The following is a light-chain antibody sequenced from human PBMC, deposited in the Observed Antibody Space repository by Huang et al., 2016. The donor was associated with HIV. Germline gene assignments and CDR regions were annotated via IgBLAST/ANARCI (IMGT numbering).Light chain of an antibody. Sequence: DIQMTQSPSSLSASVGDRVTITCQASQDISNYLNWYQQKPGKAPKLLIYDASNLETGVPSRFSGSRSGTHVTFTINNLQPEDIATYYCQQYDNLHTFGQGTKLEIK. V-gene: IGKV1-33*01. J-gene: IGKJ2*01. CDR2: DAS. CDR1: QDISNY. CDR3: QQYDNLHT.